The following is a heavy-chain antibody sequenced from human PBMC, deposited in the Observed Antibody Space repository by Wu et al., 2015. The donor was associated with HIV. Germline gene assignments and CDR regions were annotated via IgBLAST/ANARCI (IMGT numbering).Heavy chain of an antibody. D-gene: IGHD4-23*01. J-gene: IGHJ3*02. CDR1: GGTFSSYA. CDR2: IIPIFGTA. CDR3: ARDALRVRWSAGSAFDI. V-gene: IGHV1-69*13. Sequence: QVQLVQSGAEVKKPGSSVKVSCKASGGTFSSYAISWVRQAPGQGLEWMGRIIPIFGTANYAQKFQGRVTITADESTSTAYMELRSLRSDDTAVYYCARDALRVRWSAGSAFDIWGQGTMVTVSS.